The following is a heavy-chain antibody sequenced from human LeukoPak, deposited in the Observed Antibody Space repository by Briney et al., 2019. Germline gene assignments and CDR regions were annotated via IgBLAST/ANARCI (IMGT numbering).Heavy chain of an antibody. Sequence: PGGSLRLSCAASGFTFSDYYMSWIRQAPGKGLEWVSYISSSGSSKYYADSVKGRSTISRDNAKSSLYLQMNSLRAEDTAVYYCARYYGSGSLYYGMDVWGQGTTVTVSS. CDR2: ISSSGSSK. J-gene: IGHJ6*02. CDR3: ARYYGSGSLYYGMDV. D-gene: IGHD3-10*01. V-gene: IGHV3-11*01. CDR1: GFTFSDYY.